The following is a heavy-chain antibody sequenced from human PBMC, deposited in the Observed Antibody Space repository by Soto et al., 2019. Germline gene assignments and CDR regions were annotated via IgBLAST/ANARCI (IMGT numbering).Heavy chain of an antibody. Sequence: SSETLSLTCAVYGGSFIGYYCSFIRHPPLKGLEWIGEINHSGSTNYNPSLKSRVTISVDTSKNQFSLKLSSVTAADTAVYYCARGSWYDYGDYYWFDPWGQGTLVTVSS. V-gene: IGHV4-34*01. CDR1: GGSFIGYY. CDR3: ARGSWYDYGDYYWFDP. J-gene: IGHJ5*02. CDR2: INHSGST. D-gene: IGHD4-17*01.